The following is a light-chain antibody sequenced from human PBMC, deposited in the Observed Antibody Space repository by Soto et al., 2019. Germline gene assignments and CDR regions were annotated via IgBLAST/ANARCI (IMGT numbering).Light chain of an antibody. Sequence: DIQMTQSPSTLSASVGDRVTITCRASQSISSWLAWYQQKPGKAPKLLIYDASSLESGVPSRFSGSGSGTEFTLTISSLQPDDFATYYCQQYNSQFGQGTKVDIK. J-gene: IGKJ1*01. V-gene: IGKV1-5*01. CDR3: QQYNSQ. CDR2: DAS. CDR1: QSISSW.